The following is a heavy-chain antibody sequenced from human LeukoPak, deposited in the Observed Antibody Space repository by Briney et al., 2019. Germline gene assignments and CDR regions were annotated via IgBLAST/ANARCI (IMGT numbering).Heavy chain of an antibody. J-gene: IGHJ4*02. CDR2: ISPNSGGT. Sequence: ASVKVSCKASGYTFTGYYLHWVRQAPGQGLEWMGWISPNSGGTNYAQKFQGRVTMTRDTSISTAYMELSRLRSDDTAVYYCAKDLDREWEPTHIDYWGQGTLVTVSS. CDR1: GYTFTGYY. V-gene: IGHV1-2*02. D-gene: IGHD1-26*01. CDR3: AKDLDREWEPTHIDY.